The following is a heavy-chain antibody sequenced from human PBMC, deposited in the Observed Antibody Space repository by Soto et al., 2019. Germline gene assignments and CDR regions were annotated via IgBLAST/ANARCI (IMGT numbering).Heavy chain of an antibody. CDR1: GFTFSSFE. Sequence: EVQLVESGGDLVQPGGSLRLSCAASGFTFSSFEMNWFRQAPGKGLEWVSYINSGGTNRYYADSVKGRFTISRDDAKNSLFLQMNSLRSEDTAIYYCATRGRSLGYYYGMDVWGQGTTVTVSS. CDR3: ATRGRSLGYYYGMDV. V-gene: IGHV3-48*03. J-gene: IGHJ6*02. D-gene: IGHD3-10*01. CDR2: INSGGTNR.